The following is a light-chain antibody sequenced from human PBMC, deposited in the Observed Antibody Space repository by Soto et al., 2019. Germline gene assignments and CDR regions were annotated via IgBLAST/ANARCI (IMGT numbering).Light chain of an antibody. CDR2: GAT. CDR3: QQYRWWPPRT. V-gene: IGKV3-15*01. CDR1: QDVTTN. J-gene: IGKJ1*01. Sequence: EVVVTQSPDTLSVSPGESATLFCRTSQDVTTNLAWYQQRPGQAPGLLISGATTRATGVSARFSGRGSGTEFTLTISSLQSEDLAVYFCQQYRWWPPRTFGQGTRVEIK.